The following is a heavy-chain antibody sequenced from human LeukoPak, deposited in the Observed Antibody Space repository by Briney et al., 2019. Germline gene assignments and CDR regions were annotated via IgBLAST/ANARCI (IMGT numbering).Heavy chain of an antibody. Sequence: GGSLRLSCAASGFTVSSNYMSWVRQAPGKGLEWVSVIYSGGSTYYADSVKGRFTISRDNSKNTLYLQMNSLRAEDTAVYYCARGYTIFGVVIPYWGQGTLVTVSS. V-gene: IGHV3-53*01. D-gene: IGHD3-3*01. CDR2: IYSGGST. CDR3: ARGYTIFGVVIPY. J-gene: IGHJ4*02. CDR1: GFTVSSNY.